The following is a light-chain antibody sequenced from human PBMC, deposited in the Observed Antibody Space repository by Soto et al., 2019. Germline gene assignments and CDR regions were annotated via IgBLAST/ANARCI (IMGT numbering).Light chain of an antibody. Sequence: EIVLTQSPGILSLSPGERATLSCRASQSVSSSYLAWYQQKPGQAPRLLIYGASNRATGIPGRFSASGSKTNFTLAISRLEPEDFAVYYCQEYGSSPPYTVGQGTKLEIK. CDR1: QSVSSSY. J-gene: IGKJ2*01. V-gene: IGKV3-20*01. CDR2: GAS. CDR3: QEYGSSPPYT.